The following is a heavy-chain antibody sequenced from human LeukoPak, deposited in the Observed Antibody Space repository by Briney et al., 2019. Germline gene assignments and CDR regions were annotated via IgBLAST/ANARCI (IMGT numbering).Heavy chain of an antibody. CDR3: ARDQGCNWNWFDP. V-gene: IGHV4-30-4*08. Sequence: SETLSLTCTVSGGSISSGDYYWSWIRQPPGKGLEWIGYIYYSGSTYYNPSLKSRVTISVDTSKNQFSLKLSSVTAADTAVYYCARDQGCNWNWFDPWGQGTLVTVSS. CDR1: GGSISSGDYY. J-gene: IGHJ5*02. D-gene: IGHD1-1*01. CDR2: IYYSGST.